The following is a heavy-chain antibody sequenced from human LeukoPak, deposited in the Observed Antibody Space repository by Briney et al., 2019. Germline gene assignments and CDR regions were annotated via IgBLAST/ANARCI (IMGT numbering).Heavy chain of an antibody. J-gene: IGHJ4*02. CDR3: ATRFSEQP. D-gene: IGHD3-3*01. CDR1: GFPSSGNT. CDR2: IYSGGTT. Sequence: GGSLRPSCAPPGFPSSGNTMAGAARFQGRGLEWVSVIYSGGTTNYADSVKGRFTISRDYSKNTLYLQMNSLRPEDTAVYYCATRFSEQPWGQGTLVTVSS. V-gene: IGHV3-66*02.